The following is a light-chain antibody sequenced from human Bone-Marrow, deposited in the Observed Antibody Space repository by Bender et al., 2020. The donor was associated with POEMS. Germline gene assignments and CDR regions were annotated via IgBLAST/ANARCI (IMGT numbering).Light chain of an antibody. V-gene: IGLV4-69*01. Sequence: QLVLTQSPSASASLGASVKLTCTLSSGHSSYAIAWHQQQPEKGPRYLMKLNSDGSHTKGDGIPNRFSGSKSDNTASLTISGLQAEDEADFYCCSYAGSSIWVFGGGTKLTVL. CDR1: SGHSSYA. J-gene: IGLJ3*02. CDR2: LNSDGSH. CDR3: CSYAGSSIWV.